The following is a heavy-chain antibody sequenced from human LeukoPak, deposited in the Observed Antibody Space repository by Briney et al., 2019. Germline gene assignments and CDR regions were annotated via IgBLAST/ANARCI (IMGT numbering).Heavy chain of an antibody. CDR1: GFTFSACS. CDR2: ISSSATYI. CDR3: ARDSRQWVEQLPYGWFDP. Sequence: GGSLRLSCAASGFTFSACSMNWVHQPPGKGLEWVSYISSSATYIYYADSVKGRFTISRDNAKNSLSLQMDSLRAEDTAVYYCARDSRQWVEQLPYGWFDPWGQGTLVTVSP. V-gene: IGHV3-21*06. J-gene: IGHJ5*01. D-gene: IGHD1-26*01.